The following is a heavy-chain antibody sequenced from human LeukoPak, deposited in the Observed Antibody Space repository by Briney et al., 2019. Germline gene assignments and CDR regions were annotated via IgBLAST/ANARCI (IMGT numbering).Heavy chain of an antibody. V-gene: IGHV4-59*01. CDR1: GGSISSYY. CDR2: IYYSGST. CDR3: ARVLAYYDSSGFGSDHDAFDI. Sequence: SETLSLTCTASGGSISSYYWSWIRQPPGKGLEWIGYIYYSGSTNYNPSLKSRVTISVDTSKNQFSLKLSSVTAADTAVYYCARVLAYYDSSGFGSDHDAFDIWGQGTMVTVSS. D-gene: IGHD3-22*01. J-gene: IGHJ3*02.